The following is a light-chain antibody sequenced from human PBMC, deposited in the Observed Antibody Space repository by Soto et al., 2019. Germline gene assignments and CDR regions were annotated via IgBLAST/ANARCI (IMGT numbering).Light chain of an antibody. CDR3: QQYNNWPPWT. CDR1: QSVSSN. Sequence: EIVMTQSSATLSVSPGERATLSCRASQSVSSNLAWYQQKPGKAPRLLIYGASTRATGIPARFSGSWSGTEFTLTISSLQSEDFAGYYCQQYNNWPPWTFGQGTKVEIK. V-gene: IGKV3-15*01. CDR2: GAS. J-gene: IGKJ1*01.